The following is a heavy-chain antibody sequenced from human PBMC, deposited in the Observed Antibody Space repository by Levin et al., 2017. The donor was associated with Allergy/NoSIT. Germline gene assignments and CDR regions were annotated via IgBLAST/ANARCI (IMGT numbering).Heavy chain of an antibody. CDR1: GFTFSTHA. CDR2: TSGSGSDT. CDR3: GKDQAARGNGMDV. V-gene: IGHV3-23*01. J-gene: IGHJ6*02. D-gene: IGHD2-15*01. Sequence: GGSLRLSCAASGFTFSTHAMNWVRQAPGKGLEWVSGTSGSGSDTNYADSVKGRFAVSRDNSKNMLYLQRTNLRAEDTAVYYCGKDQAARGNGMDVWGQGTTVTVSS.